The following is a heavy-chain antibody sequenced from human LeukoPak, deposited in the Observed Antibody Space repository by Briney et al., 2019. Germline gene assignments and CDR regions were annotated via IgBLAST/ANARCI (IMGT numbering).Heavy chain of an antibody. J-gene: IGHJ3*02. Sequence: PGGSLRLSCAASGFTFSSYAMSWVRQAPGKGLEWVANIKQDGSDKYYVDSVKGRFTISRDNAKNSLHLQMNSLRVEDTAVYFCARENDGFDIWGQGTTVTVSS. CDR1: GFTFSSYA. CDR3: ARENDGFDI. CDR2: IKQDGSDK. V-gene: IGHV3-7*01.